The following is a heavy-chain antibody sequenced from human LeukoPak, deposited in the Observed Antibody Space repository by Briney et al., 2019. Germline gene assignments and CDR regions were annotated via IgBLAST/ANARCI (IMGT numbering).Heavy chain of an antibody. CDR2: ISYDGSNK. J-gene: IGHJ4*02. Sequence: SGGSLRLSCAASGFTFSSYAMHWVRQAPGKGLEWVAVISYDGSNKYYADSVKGRFTISRDNSKNTLYLQMNSLRAEDTAVYYCARDVEMAHWGQGTLDTVSS. D-gene: IGHD5-24*01. CDR3: ARDVEMAH. V-gene: IGHV3-30-3*01. CDR1: GFTFSSYA.